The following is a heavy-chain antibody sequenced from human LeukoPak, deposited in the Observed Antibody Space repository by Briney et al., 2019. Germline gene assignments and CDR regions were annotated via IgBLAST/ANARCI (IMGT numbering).Heavy chain of an antibody. CDR2: INPNSDDT. D-gene: IGHD5-12*01. CDR1: GYTFTGYY. Sequence: ASVKVSCKASGYTFTGYYIHWVRQAPGQGLEWMGWINPNSDDTNHAQKFQGRVTMTRDTSISTAYMELTRLRSDDTAVYYCAKDSGGYPDYWGQGTLVTVSP. J-gene: IGHJ4*02. CDR3: AKDSGGYPDY. V-gene: IGHV1-2*02.